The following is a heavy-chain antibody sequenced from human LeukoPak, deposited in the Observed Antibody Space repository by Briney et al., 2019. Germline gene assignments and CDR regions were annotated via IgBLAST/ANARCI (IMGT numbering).Heavy chain of an antibody. Sequence: GGSLRLSCAASGFTFDDYAMHWVRQAPGKGLEWVSGISWNSGSIGYADSVKGRFTISRDNAKDSLYLQMNSLRAEDTALYYCAKDSYGDYVYWGQGTLVTVSS. CDR2: ISWNSGSI. J-gene: IGHJ4*02. CDR3: AKDSYGDYVY. D-gene: IGHD4-17*01. CDR1: GFTFDDYA. V-gene: IGHV3-9*01.